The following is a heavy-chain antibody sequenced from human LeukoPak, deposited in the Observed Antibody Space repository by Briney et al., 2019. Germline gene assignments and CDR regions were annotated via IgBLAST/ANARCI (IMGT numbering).Heavy chain of an antibody. V-gene: IGHV3-53*01. CDR3: AKPERRDSSVGE. CDR2: IYSGGST. D-gene: IGHD3-22*01. J-gene: IGHJ4*02. Sequence: PGGSLRLSCAASGFTVSSNYMSWVRQAPGKGLEWVSVIYSGGSTYYADSVKGRFTISRDNSKNTLYLQMNSLRAEDTAVYYCAKPERRDSSVGEWGQGTLVTVSS. CDR1: GFTVSSNY.